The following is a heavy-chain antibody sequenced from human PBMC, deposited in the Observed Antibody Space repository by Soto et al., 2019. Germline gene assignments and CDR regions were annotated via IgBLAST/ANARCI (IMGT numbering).Heavy chain of an antibody. J-gene: IGHJ6*03. CDR1: GYTFTSYD. V-gene: IGHV1-8*01. D-gene: IGHD2-8*01. Sequence: ASVKVSCKASGYTFTSYDINWVRQATGQGLEWMGWMNPNSGNTGYAQKFQGRVTMTRNTSISTAYMELSSLRSEDTAVYYCARAPRWGRDCTNGVCYGNYYYYYMDVWGKGTTVTVSS. CDR2: MNPNSGNT. CDR3: ARAPRWGRDCTNGVCYGNYYYYYMDV.